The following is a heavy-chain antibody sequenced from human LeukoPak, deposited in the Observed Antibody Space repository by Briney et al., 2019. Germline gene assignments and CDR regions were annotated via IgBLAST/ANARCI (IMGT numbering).Heavy chain of an antibody. V-gene: IGHV4-61*02. CDR1: GGSISSGTYY. D-gene: IGHD5-12*01. CDR3: ARVEYSGYDYRGAFDI. J-gene: IGHJ3*02. CDR2: IYTSGST. Sequence: PSETLSLTCSVSGGSISSGTYYWSWIRQPAGRGLEWIGRIYTSGSTNYNPSLKSRVTISLETSKNQFSLKLSSVTAADTAVYYCARVEYSGYDYRGAFDIWGQGTMVTVSS.